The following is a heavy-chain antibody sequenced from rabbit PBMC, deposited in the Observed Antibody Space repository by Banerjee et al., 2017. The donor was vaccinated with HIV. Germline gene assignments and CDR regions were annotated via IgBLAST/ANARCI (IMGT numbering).Heavy chain of an antibody. J-gene: IGHJ4*01. V-gene: IGHV1S45*01. CDR3: ARRVYGTFTL. CDR2: IASGSVGST. D-gene: IGHD7-1*01. Sequence: QEQLVESGGGLVQPEGSLTLTCTASGFSFSASYWICWVRQAPGKGLEWIACIASGSVGSTYYASWAKGRFTISKTSSTTVTLQMTSLTAADSATYFCARRVYGTFTLWGPGTLVTVS. CDR1: GFSFSASYW.